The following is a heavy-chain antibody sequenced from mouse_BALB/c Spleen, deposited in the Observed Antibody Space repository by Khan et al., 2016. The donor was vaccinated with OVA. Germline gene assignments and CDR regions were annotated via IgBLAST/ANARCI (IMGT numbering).Heavy chain of an antibody. CDR1: GYSITSDYA. CDR3: ASERLLRRYPHYFDY. CDR2: IGYSGST. V-gene: IGHV3-2*02. Sequence: EVQLQESGPGLLKPSQSLSLTCTVTGYSITSDYAWNWIRQFPGNKQEWMDYIGYSGSTTYNQSFRSRISITRDTSKKQFFLQLTSVTTEVTAAYYGASERLLRRYPHYFDYWGQGTPLTVSS. D-gene: IGHD1-1*01. J-gene: IGHJ2*01.